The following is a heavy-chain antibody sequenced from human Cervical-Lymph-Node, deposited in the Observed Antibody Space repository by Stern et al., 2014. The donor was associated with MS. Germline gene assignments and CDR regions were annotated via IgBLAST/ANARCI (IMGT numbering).Heavy chain of an antibody. J-gene: IGHJ6*02. Sequence: QVQLVESGGGVVQPGRSLRLSCATSGFTFSSYGMHLVRLAPGKGLEWVAVIWHDGINKKSAESVSGRLTISRDNSKDTLYLNMNNLRVEDTAVYYCVRDGGGFGLGEYYYATDVWGQGTTVTVSS. D-gene: IGHD3-10*01. CDR3: VRDGGGFGLGEYYYATDV. CDR2: IWHDGINK. V-gene: IGHV3-33*01. CDR1: GFTFSSYG.